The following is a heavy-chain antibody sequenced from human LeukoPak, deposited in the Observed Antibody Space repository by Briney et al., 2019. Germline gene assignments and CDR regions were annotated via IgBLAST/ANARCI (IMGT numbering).Heavy chain of an antibody. Sequence: PGRSLRLSCAASGFTFGSYGMHWVRQAPGKGLEWVAVIWYDGSNKYYADSVKGRFTISRDNSKNTLYLQMNSLRAEDTAVYYCAKDPNYGSGSYYGYWGQGTLVTVSS. J-gene: IGHJ4*02. V-gene: IGHV3-33*06. D-gene: IGHD3-10*01. CDR2: IWYDGSNK. CDR1: GFTFGSYG. CDR3: AKDPNYGSGSYYGY.